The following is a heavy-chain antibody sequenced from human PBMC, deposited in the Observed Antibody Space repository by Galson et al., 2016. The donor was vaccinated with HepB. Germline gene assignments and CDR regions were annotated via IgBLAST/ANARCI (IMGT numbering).Heavy chain of an antibody. CDR1: GFTFRNYA. J-gene: IGHJ4*02. D-gene: IGHD6-19*01. Sequence: LRLSCAASGFTFRNYALSWVRRAPGKGLEWVSHIDGPTPNTHYADSVRGRFSIYRDSPRDTLYLQMDSLTAEDSAIYYCTTWLSHHFDYWGQGTRVTVSS. V-gene: IGHV3-23*01. CDR3: TTWLSHHFDY. CDR2: IDGPTPNT.